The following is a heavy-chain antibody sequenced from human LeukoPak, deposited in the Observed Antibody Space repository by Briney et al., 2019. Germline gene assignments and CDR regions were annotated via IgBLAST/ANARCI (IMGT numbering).Heavy chain of an antibody. D-gene: IGHD3-3*01. Sequence: AGSLRLSCAASGFTFSSYSMNWVRQAPGKGLEWVSYISSSSSTIYYADSVKGRFTISRDNAKNSLYLQMNSLRDEDTAVYYCARSRDDFWSGYYLDYWGQGTLVTVSS. V-gene: IGHV3-48*02. CDR1: GFTFSSYS. CDR3: ARSRDDFWSGYYLDY. J-gene: IGHJ4*02. CDR2: ISSSSSTI.